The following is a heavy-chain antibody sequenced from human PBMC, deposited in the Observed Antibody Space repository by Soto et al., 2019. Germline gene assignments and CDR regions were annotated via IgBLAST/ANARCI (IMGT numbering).Heavy chain of an antibody. CDR1: GFTFSSYS. J-gene: IGHJ5*02. CDR2: ISSSSSTI. D-gene: IGHD6-13*01. V-gene: IGHV3-48*01. CDR3: ARHPERIAQIGWFDP. Sequence: GGSVRLSCAASGFTFSSYSMNWVRQAPGKGLEWVSYISSSSSTIYYADSVKGRFTISRDSAKNSLYLQMNSLRAEDTAVYYCARHPERIAQIGWFDPWDQGTLVTVSS.